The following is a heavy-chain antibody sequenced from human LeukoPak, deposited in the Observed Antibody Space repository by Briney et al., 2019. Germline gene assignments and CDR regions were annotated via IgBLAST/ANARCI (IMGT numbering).Heavy chain of an antibody. D-gene: IGHD3-10*01. CDR2: ISGSGDNT. J-gene: IGHJ4*02. CDR1: GFTFSTYG. V-gene: IGHV3-23*01. CDR3: AKDDAWLRFGE. Sequence: GETLRLSCAASGFTFSTYGMTWVRQAPGKGLEWVSGISGSGDNTWYADSVKGRFTISRDNSKNTLYLEVISLTAEDTAVYYCAKDDAWLRFGEWSQGTLVTVSS.